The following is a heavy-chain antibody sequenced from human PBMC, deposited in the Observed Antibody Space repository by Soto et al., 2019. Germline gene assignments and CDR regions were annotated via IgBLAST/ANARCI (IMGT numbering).Heavy chain of an antibody. J-gene: IGHJ5*02. Sequence: GGSLRLSCAASGLTFTSYSMNWVRQAPGKGLEWVSFISSSSSTIYYADSVKGRFTITKDTSKNQVVLTMTNMDPVDTATYYCAHKGGGSAPWVWFDPWGQGTLVTVSS. CDR1: GLTFTSYS. CDR2: ISSSSSTI. D-gene: IGHD3-10*01. CDR3: AHKGGGSAPWVWFDP. V-gene: IGHV3-48*04.